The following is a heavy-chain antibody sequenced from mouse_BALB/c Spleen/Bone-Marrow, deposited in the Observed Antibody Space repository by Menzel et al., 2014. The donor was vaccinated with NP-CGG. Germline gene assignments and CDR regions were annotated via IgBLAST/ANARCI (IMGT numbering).Heavy chain of an antibody. Sequence: EVQLQQSGPELVKPGASMKISCKASGYSFTDYTMNWVRQSHGKNLEWIGLINPYNGGSTYNQKFKGTATLTVDRSSSTAYMELLSLTSDDSAVYYCARDGYGRYFDVWGAGTTVNVSS. J-gene: IGHJ1*01. CDR3: ARDGYGRYFDV. CDR1: GYSFTDYT. V-gene: IGHV1-18*01. CDR2: INPYNGGS. D-gene: IGHD2-2*01.